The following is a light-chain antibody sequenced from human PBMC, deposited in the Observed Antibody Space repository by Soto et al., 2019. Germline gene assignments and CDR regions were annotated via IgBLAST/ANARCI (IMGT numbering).Light chain of an antibody. V-gene: IGKV1-5*03. CDR3: QQSYRAVT. Sequence: DIQMTQTPSTLSGSVGDRVTITCRASQTISSWLAWYQQKPGKAPKLLIYKASTLKSGVPSRFSGSGSATHFTLTISSLQPEDFATYYCQQSYRAVTFGQGTRLEIK. J-gene: IGKJ5*01. CDR2: KAS. CDR1: QTISSW.